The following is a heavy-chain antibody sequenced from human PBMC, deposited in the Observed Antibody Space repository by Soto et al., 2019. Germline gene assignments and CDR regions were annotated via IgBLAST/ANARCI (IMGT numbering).Heavy chain of an antibody. CDR1: GYTFINYC. CDR3: ARDGYFDY. J-gene: IGHJ4*02. CDR2: ISANNGNT. Sequence: ASVKVSCKASGYTFINYCIAWVRQAPGQGLEWMGWISANNGNTNYAQKLQGRVTMTTDTSTSTVYMELRSLRSDDTAVYYCARDGYFDYWGPGTLVTVSS. V-gene: IGHV1-18*01.